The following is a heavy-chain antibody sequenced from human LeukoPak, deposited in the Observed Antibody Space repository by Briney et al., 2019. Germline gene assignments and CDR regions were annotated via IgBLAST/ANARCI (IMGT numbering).Heavy chain of an antibody. D-gene: IGHD4-23*01. CDR3: AKIGGNVVY. Sequence: GGSLRLSCAASGFTFSSYEMNWVRQAPGKGLEWVSYISSSGSTIYYADSVRGRFTISRDNAKNSLYLQMNSLRAEDTAVYYCAKIGGNVVYWGQGTLVTASS. CDR1: GFTFSSYE. CDR2: ISSSGSTI. J-gene: IGHJ4*02. V-gene: IGHV3-48*03.